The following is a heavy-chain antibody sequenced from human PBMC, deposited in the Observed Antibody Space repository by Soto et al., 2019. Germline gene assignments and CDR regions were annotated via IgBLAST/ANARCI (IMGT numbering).Heavy chain of an antibody. CDR1: GFSLSNARLG. Sequence: QVTLKESGPVLVKPTETLTLTCTVSGFSLSNARLGVSWIRQPPVKSLEWLAHIFSNDEKSYSTSLKSRLTISKHPSKSPVVLTMTNMDPVDTATYSWAQYYGDYAGARDYWGQGTMVTVSA. D-gene: IGHD4-17*01. CDR2: IFSNDEK. CDR3: AQYYGDYAGARDY. V-gene: IGHV2-26*01. J-gene: IGHJ4*02.